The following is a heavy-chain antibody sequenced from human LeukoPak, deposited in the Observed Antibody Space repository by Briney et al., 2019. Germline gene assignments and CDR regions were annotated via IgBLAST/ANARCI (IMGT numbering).Heavy chain of an antibody. CDR3: ARGGGYSSGWYPLQYYYYGMDV. Sequence: GASVKVSCKASGYTFNNYYMYWVRQAPGQGLEWMGMINPSGGTTSYAQKFQGRVTMTRDTSTSTVYMELSSLRSEDTAVYYCARGGGYSSGWYPLQYYYYGMDVWGQGTTVTVSS. D-gene: IGHD6-19*01. V-gene: IGHV1-46*02. CDR1: GYTFNNYY. CDR2: INPSGGTT. J-gene: IGHJ6*02.